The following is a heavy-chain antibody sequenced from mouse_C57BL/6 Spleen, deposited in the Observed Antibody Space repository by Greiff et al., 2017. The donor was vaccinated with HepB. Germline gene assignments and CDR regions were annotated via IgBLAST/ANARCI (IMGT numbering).Heavy chain of an antibody. Sequence: VQLQQSGAELVKPGASVKLSCKASGYTFTSYWMQWVKQRPGQGLEWIGAIDPSDSYTNYNQKFKGKATLTVDTSYSTAYMQLSSLTSEDSAVYYCARRQLRPAYWGQGTLVTVSA. CDR3: ARRQLRPAY. J-gene: IGHJ3*01. CDR1: GYTFTSYW. CDR2: IDPSDSYT. D-gene: IGHD3-2*02. V-gene: IGHV1-50*01.